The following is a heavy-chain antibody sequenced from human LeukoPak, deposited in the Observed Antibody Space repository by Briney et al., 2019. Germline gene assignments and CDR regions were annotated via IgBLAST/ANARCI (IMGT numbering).Heavy chain of an antibody. CDR3: ARELGYCTGGNCYGGVFRY. CDR2: INHSGST. V-gene: IGHV4-34*01. J-gene: IGHJ4*02. Sequence: SETLSLTCAVNGGSFSGYYWSWIRQPPGKGLEWIGEINHSGSTTYNPSLKSRATISVDTSKNQLSLKLSSVTAADTAVYYCARELGYCTGGNCYGGVFRYWGQGTLVTVSS. CDR1: GGSFSGYY. D-gene: IGHD2-15*01.